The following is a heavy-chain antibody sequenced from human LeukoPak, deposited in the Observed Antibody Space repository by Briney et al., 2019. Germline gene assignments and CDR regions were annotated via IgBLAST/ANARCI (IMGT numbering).Heavy chain of an antibody. Sequence: GESLKISCKGSGYSFTSYWIGWVRQMPGKGLEWMGIIYPGDSDTRYSPSFQGRVTISAGKSISTAYLQWSSLKASDTAMYYCARFTMVRGVTQFDPWGQGTQVTVSS. V-gene: IGHV5-51*01. D-gene: IGHD3-10*01. CDR3: ARFTMVRGVTQFDP. J-gene: IGHJ5*02. CDR2: IYPGDSDT. CDR1: GYSFTSYW.